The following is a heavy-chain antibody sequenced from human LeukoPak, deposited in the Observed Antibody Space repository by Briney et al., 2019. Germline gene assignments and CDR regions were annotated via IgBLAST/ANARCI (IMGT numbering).Heavy chain of an antibody. V-gene: IGHV4-34*01. CDR3: ARVPWQVPAAIRYFDY. D-gene: IGHD2-2*02. CDR1: GFTVSSNY. CDR2: INHSGST. Sequence: PGGSLRLSCAASGFTVSSNYMSWVRQPPGKGLEWIGEINHSGSTNYNPSLKSRVTISVDTSKNQFSLKLSSVTAADTAVYYCARVPWQVPAAIRYFDYWGQGTLVTVSS. J-gene: IGHJ4*02.